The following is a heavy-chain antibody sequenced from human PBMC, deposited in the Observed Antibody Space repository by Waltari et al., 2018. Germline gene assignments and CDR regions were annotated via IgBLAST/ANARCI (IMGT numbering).Heavy chain of an antibody. CDR3: AKGNLASGGAFDI. J-gene: IGHJ3*02. V-gene: IGHV3-9*03. CDR2: ISWNSGSI. CDR1: GFTFDDYA. Sequence: EVQLVESGGGLLQPGRSLRLSCAASGFTFDDYAMHWVRQAPGKGLEWVSGISWNSGSIGYADSVKGRFTISRDNAKNSLYLQMNSLRAEDMALYYCAKGNLASGGAFDIWGQGTMVTVSS.